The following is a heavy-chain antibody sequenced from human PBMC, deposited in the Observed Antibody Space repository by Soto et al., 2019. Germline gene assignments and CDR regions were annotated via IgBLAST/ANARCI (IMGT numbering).Heavy chain of an antibody. V-gene: IGHV3-23*01. CDR2: ISGSGGST. D-gene: IGHD3-9*01. Sequence: GWSLTLSCASSGFTFSSYAMSCVRQDPGKGLHWVSAISGSGGSTYYADSVKGRFTISRDNSKNTLYLQMNSLRAEDTAVYYCAKDLVLRYFDWLPQYFDYWGQGTLVTVSS. J-gene: IGHJ4*02. CDR3: AKDLVLRYFDWLPQYFDY. CDR1: GFTFSSYA.